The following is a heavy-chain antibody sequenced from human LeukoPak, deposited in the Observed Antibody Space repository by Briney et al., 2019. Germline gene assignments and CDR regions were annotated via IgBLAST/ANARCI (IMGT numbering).Heavy chain of an antibody. CDR3: AKDYYDSSGYYY. Sequence: SGGSLRLSCAASGFTFSSYAMSWVRQAPGKGLEWVSAISGSGGSTYYADSVKGRFTISRDNSKNTLYLQMNSLRAEDTAVYYCAKDYYDSSGYYYWGQGTLVTVSS. CDR2: ISGSGGST. J-gene: IGHJ4*02. V-gene: IGHV3-23*01. D-gene: IGHD3-22*01. CDR1: GFTFSSYA.